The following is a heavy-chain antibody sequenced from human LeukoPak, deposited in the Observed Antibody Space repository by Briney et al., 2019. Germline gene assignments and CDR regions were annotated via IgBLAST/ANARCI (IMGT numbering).Heavy chain of an antibody. D-gene: IGHD1-7*01. CDR3: ARAEVGTAYFDS. CDR1: GFTFGTYA. CDR2: ISGGGGTT. V-gene: IGHV3-23*01. Sequence: GGSLRLSCVASGFTFGTYAMSWVRQAPGKGLEWVSVISGGGGTTYYADSMKGRFSISRDISKSTLNLRMDSLRAEDTAVYYCARAEVGTAYFDSWGQGILVTVSS. J-gene: IGHJ4*02.